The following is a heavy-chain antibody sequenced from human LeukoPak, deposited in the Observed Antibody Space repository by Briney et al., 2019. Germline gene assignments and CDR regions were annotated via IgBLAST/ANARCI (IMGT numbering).Heavy chain of an antibody. CDR2: IKYDGTEK. Sequence: GGSLRLSCATSGFTFSNYWMNWVRQAPGKGLEWVASIKYDGTEKYYVDSMKGRFTISRDNAKNSLSLQMSSLRAEDTAVYYCARVMTSGYYTFDYWGQGTLVTVSS. D-gene: IGHD3-22*01. J-gene: IGHJ4*02. CDR3: ARVMTSGYYTFDY. V-gene: IGHV3-7*01. CDR1: GFTFSNYW.